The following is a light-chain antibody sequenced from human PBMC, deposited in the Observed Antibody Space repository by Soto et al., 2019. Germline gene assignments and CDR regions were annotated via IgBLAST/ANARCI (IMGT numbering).Light chain of an antibody. V-gene: IGKV3-20*01. J-gene: IGKJ1*01. Sequence: EIVLTQSPDTLSLSPGERATLSCRASQSVSSSYLAWYQQTTGQAPRLLIYGKSNRATGIPDRFSGSGSGTDFTLTISRLEPEDFAVYYCQQYGNSRWTFGQGTKVEIK. CDR2: GKS. CDR3: QQYGNSRWT. CDR1: QSVSSSY.